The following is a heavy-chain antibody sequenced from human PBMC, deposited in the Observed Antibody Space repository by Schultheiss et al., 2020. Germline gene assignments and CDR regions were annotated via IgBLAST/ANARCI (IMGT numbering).Heavy chain of an antibody. V-gene: IGHV3-33*01. CDR1: GFTFSSYG. CDR3: ARDSTVTRYYYMDV. Sequence: GGSLRLSCAASGFTFSSYGMHWVRQAPGKGLEWVAVIWYDGSNKYYADSVKGRFTISRDNSKNTLYLQMNSLRAEDTAVYYCARDSTVTRYYYMDVWGKGTTVTGSS. CDR2: IWYDGSNK. D-gene: IGHD4-17*01. J-gene: IGHJ6*03.